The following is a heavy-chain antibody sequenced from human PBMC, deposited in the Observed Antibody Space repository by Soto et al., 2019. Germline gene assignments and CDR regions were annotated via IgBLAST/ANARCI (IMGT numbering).Heavy chain of an antibody. CDR3: ARVYGSGSYYFDY. Sequence: SETLSLTCTVSGDSITNAAYYWGWIRQPPGKRLECIGIIYYSGNTYYSQSLESRVTMSVDTSKNQFSLKLSSVSSVYLFFFYCARVYGSGSYYFDYWGQGTLVTVSS. CDR2: IYYSGNT. D-gene: IGHD3-10*01. CDR1: GDSITNAAYY. V-gene: IGHV4-39*01. J-gene: IGHJ4*02.